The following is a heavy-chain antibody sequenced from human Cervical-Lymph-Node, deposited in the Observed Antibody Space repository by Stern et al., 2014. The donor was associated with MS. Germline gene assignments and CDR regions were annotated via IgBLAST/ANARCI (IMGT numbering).Heavy chain of an antibody. Sequence: VQLVESGGGVVQPGRSLRLSCVASGLTFSTSVMHWVRPAPGQGLEWVAVVWNEGSKEHFTESVKGRFSTSRDTAKNALHLQMSSLRAEDTAVYFCATSTASDAFDIWGQGTLVTVSS. D-gene: IGHD2/OR15-2a*01. V-gene: IGHV3-33*01. CDR3: ATSTASDAFDI. J-gene: IGHJ3*02. CDR2: VWNEGSKE. CDR1: GLTFSTSV.